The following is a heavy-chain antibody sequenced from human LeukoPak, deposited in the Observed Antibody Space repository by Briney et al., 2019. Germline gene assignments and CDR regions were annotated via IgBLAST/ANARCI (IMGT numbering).Heavy chain of an antibody. Sequence: PSETLSLTCTVSGGSISSYYWSWIRQPPGKGLEWVGYTYYSGNTNYNPSLKSRVTISVDTSKNQFSLKLSSVTAADTAVYYCARDETSVITLRAFDLWGQGTMVTVSS. J-gene: IGHJ3*01. CDR3: ARDETSVITLRAFDL. D-gene: IGHD4-23*01. V-gene: IGHV4-59*01. CDR2: TYYSGNT. CDR1: GGSISSYY.